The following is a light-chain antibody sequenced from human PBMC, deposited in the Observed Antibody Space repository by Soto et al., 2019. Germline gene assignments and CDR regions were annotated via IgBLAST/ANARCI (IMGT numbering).Light chain of an antibody. J-gene: IGKJ5*01. CDR2: LGS. CDR3: MQALQTPIT. V-gene: IGKV2-28*01. Sequence: EIVMTQSPLSLPVTPGEPASISCRYSQRLLHSTGNNSLDWYLQKPGQSPQLLIYLGSYRAFGVPDRFRGSGSGTDCTLKISRVEAEDVGLYYCMQALQTPITVGQGTQLEIK. CDR1: QRLLHSTGNNS.